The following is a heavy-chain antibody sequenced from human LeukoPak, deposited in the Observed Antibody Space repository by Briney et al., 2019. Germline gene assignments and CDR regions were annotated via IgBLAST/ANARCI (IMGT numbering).Heavy chain of an antibody. CDR1: GLPFSSYW. J-gene: IGHJ4*02. V-gene: IGHV3-7*01. D-gene: IGHD4-11*01. CDR3: ARGPSKTLTTY. CDR2: IKQDGSEA. Sequence: PGGSLRLSCAASGLPFSSYWLSWVRQAPGKGLEWVASIKQDGSEANYVDSVKGRFTISRDNAKNSLYLHMSSLRAEDTAVYYCARGPSKTLTTYWGQGTLVTVSS.